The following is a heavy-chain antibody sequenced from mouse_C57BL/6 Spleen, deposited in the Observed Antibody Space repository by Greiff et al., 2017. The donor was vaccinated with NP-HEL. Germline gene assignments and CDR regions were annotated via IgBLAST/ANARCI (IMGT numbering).Heavy chain of an antibody. CDR2: IYPGDGDT. J-gene: IGHJ2*01. CDR3: AIYYYGSSYYFDY. CDR1: GYAFSSSW. Sequence: VQLQQSGPELVKPGASVKISCKASGYAFSSSWMNWVKQRPGKGLEWIGRIYPGDGDTNYNGKFTGKAILTADKSSSTAYMQLSSLTSEDSVVYFCAIYYYGSSYYFDYWGQGTTLTVSS. V-gene: IGHV1-82*01. D-gene: IGHD1-1*01.